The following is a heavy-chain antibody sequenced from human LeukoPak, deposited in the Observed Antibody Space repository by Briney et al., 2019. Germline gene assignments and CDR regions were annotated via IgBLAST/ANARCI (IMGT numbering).Heavy chain of an antibody. J-gene: IGHJ5*02. CDR3: ARDSAIWQQLVRGWFDP. CDR1: GYTFTSYA. CDR2: INAGNGNT. Sequence: GASVKVSCKASGYTFTSYAMHWVRQAPGQRLEWMGWINAGNGNTKYSQKFQGRVTITRDTSASTACMELSSLRSEDTAVYYCARDSAIWQQLVRGWFDPWGQGTLVTVSS. D-gene: IGHD6-13*01. V-gene: IGHV1-3*01.